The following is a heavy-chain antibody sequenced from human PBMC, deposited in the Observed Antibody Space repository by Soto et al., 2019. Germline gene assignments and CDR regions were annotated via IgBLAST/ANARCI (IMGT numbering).Heavy chain of an antibody. CDR3: AKDGESITRNKRLDY. Sequence: GGSLRLSCAASGFTFSSYAMCWVRQAPGKGLEWVSSISVSGDRTFYADSVKGRFTISRDNSRSTLHLQMNSLRAEDTAVYYCAKDGESITRNKRLDYWGQGTLVTVSS. CDR2: ISVSGDRT. D-gene: IGHD2-2*01. J-gene: IGHJ4*02. CDR1: GFTFSSYA. V-gene: IGHV3-23*01.